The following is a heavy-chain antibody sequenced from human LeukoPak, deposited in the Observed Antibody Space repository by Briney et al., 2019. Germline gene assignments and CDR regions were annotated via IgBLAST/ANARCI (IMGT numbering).Heavy chain of an antibody. D-gene: IGHD5-24*01. CDR1: GYTFTDYY. CDR2: LNPNSGDT. V-gene: IGHV1-2*02. CDR3: ARGRNIEMTTMSGGSDY. Sequence: ASLKVSCKASGYTFTDYYMHSVRQAPGQGLEWIGWLNPNSGDTNYVQKIQGRVSMTRDTSISTAYMDLSDLRSDDTAVYYCARGRNIEMTTMSGGSDYWGQGTLVTVSS. J-gene: IGHJ4*02.